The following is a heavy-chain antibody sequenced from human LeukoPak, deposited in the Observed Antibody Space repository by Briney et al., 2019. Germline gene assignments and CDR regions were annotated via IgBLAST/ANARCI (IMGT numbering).Heavy chain of an antibody. CDR2: VSSDGSID. CDR3: ARGRSGDFDY. CDR1: GFTFSSYS. D-gene: IGHD3-10*01. J-gene: IGHJ4*02. V-gene: IGHV3-30*03. Sequence: GGSLRLSCAGSGFTFSSYSMNWVRQAPGKGLEWVAVVSSDGSIDYYADSLRGRFTVSRDNSKNTMFPQFNTLRPEDTAVYYCARGRSGDFDYWGQGTLVTVSS.